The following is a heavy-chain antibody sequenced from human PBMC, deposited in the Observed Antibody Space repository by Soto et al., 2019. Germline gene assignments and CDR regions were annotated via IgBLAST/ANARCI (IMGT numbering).Heavy chain of an antibody. CDR2: IYPGDSDT. V-gene: IGHV5-51*01. CDR3: ARGFSGFTSSWPY. J-gene: IGHJ4*02. Sequence: PGESLKISCKASGYSFTTYWIAWVRQKPGKGLEWMGIIYPGDSDTRYSPSFQGQVTISADKSISTAYLQWSGLKASDTAMYYCARGFSGFTSSWPYWGQGTLVTVSS. CDR1: GYSFTTYW. D-gene: IGHD6-13*01.